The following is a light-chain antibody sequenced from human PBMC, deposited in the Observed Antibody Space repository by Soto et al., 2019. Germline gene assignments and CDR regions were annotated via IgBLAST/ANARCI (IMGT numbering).Light chain of an antibody. CDR3: QQSYSTSIT. CDR2: AAS. V-gene: IGKV1-8*01. J-gene: IGKJ5*01. Sequence: AIRMTQSPSSLSASTGDRVTITCRASQGISSYLAWYQQKPGKAPKXLIYAASTLQSGVPSRFSGSGSGTDLTLTISSLQPEDFATYYCQQSYSTSITFGQGTRLEIK. CDR1: QGISSY.